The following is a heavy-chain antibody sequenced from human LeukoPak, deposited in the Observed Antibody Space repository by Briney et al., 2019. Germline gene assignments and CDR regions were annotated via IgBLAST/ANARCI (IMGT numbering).Heavy chain of an antibody. CDR1: GYTFTSYG. J-gene: IGHJ5*02. CDR2: ISAYNGNT. D-gene: IGHD4-17*01. V-gene: IGHV1-18*01. Sequence: ASVKVSCKASGYTFTSYGISWVRQAPGQGLEWMGWISAYNGNTNYAQKLQGRVTMTTDISTSTAYMELRSLRSDDTAVYYCARDLIRRFTVTNNWFDPWGQGTLVTVSS. CDR3: ARDLIRRFTVTNNWFDP.